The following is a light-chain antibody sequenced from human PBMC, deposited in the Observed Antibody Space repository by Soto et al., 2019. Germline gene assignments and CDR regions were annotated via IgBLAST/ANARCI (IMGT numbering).Light chain of an antibody. CDR1: QSVSSN. Sequence: IVMTQSRATVSVAPGERPTLSCSASQSVSSNLAWYQQKPGQAPRLLIYGASTRATGIPARFSGSGSGTDFTLTISSLEPEDFGVYYCQQRSNWPPVTFGGGTKVDIK. J-gene: IGKJ4*01. CDR2: GAS. CDR3: QQRSNWPPVT. V-gene: IGKV3-15*01.